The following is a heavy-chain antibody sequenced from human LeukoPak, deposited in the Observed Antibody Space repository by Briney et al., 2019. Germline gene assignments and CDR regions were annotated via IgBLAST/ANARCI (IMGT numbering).Heavy chain of an antibody. CDR2: ISSSSSYI. D-gene: IGHD2-21*02. CDR1: GFTFSSYS. J-gene: IGHJ4*02. V-gene: IGHV3-21*01. Sequence: GGSLRLSCAASGFTFSSYSVNWVRQAPGKGLEWVSSISSSSSYIYYADSVKGRFTISRDNAKNSLYLQMNSLRAEDTAVYYCARGGLSAYCGGDCYTFDYWGQGTLVTVSS. CDR3: ARGGLSAYCGGDCYTFDY.